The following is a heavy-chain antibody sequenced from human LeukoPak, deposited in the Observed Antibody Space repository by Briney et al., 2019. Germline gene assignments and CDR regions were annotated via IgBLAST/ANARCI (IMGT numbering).Heavy chain of an antibody. CDR3: ARDETHFYGSGSSNWFDP. D-gene: IGHD3-10*01. CDR2: IYYSGPT. CDR1: GGSISGYY. V-gene: IGHV4-59*12. Sequence: PSETLSLTCSVSGGSISGYYWSWIRQPPGKGLERIGYIYYSGPTIYNPSLKSRLTISLDTSKNQFSLNLSSVTAADTAVYYCARDETHFYGSGSSNWFDPWGQGILVTVSS. J-gene: IGHJ5*02.